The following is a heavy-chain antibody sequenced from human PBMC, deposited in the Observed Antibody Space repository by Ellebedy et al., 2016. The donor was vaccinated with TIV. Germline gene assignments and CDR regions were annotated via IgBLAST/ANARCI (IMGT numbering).Heavy chain of an antibody. CDR3: ARDSPRGIAGQFDY. J-gene: IGHJ4*02. D-gene: IGHD6-13*01. Sequence: GGSLRLSCAASGFTFSTYGMHWVRQAPGKGLEWVAVIWYAGSNKYYADSVKGRFTISRDNSRNPLYLQMNSLRAEDTAVYFCARDSPRGIAGQFDYWGQGTLVTVSS. CDR1: GFTFSTYG. V-gene: IGHV3-33*08. CDR2: IWYAGSNK.